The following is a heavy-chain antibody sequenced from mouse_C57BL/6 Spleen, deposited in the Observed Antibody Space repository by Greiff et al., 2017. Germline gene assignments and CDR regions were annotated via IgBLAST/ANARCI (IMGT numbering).Heavy chain of an antibody. J-gene: IGHJ4*01. D-gene: IGHD1-1*02. CDR3: ARSYGDAMDY. CDR1: GYTFTSYW. Sequence: QVHVKQPGAELVRPGSSVKLSCKASGYTFTSYWMHWVKQRPIQGLEWIGNIDPSDSETHYNQKFKDKATLTVDKSSSTAYMQLSSLTSEDSAVYYCARSYGDAMDYWGQGTSVTVSS. V-gene: IGHV1-52*01. CDR2: IDPSDSET.